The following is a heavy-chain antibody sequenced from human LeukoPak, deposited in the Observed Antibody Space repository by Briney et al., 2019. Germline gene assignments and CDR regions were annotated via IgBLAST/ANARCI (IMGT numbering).Heavy chain of an antibody. V-gene: IGHV3-74*01. Sequence: GGSLRLSCAASGFTFSTYAMSWVRQAPGKGLVWVSRINSDGSSTSYADSVKGRFTISRDNAKNTLYLQMNSLRAEDTAVYYCARSLLVVGATFPADYWGQGTLVTVSS. CDR3: ARSLLVVGATFPADY. J-gene: IGHJ4*02. D-gene: IGHD1-26*01. CDR1: GFTFSTYA. CDR2: INSDGSST.